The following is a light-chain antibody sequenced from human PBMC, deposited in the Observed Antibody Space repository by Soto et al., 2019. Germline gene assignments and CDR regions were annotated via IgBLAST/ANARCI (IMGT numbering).Light chain of an antibody. CDR2: GAS. CDR1: QSVSTN. CDR3: QQYHHGQPIA. Sequence: EIVLTQSPDTLSLSPGERATLSCRARQSVSTNLAWYQHKTGQAPRLLISGASNRATGIPDRFSGSGSETYFTLTIIRLEPEDFALYDCQQYHHGQPIAFGLGTRLEIK. J-gene: IGKJ5*01. V-gene: IGKV3-20*01.